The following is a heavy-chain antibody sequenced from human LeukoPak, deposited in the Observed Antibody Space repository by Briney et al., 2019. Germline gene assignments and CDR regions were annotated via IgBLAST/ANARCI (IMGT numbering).Heavy chain of an antibody. CDR2: TYTSGST. V-gene: IGHV4-4*07. Sequence: SEALSLTCTVSGGSISSYYWSWIRQPAGKGLEWIGRTYTSGSTNYNPSLKSRVTMSVDTSKNQFSLKLSSVTAADTAVYYCARDRSITMVRGVIAFYMDVWGKGTTVTISS. D-gene: IGHD3-10*01. CDR3: ARDRSITMVRGVIAFYMDV. CDR1: GGSISSYY. J-gene: IGHJ6*03.